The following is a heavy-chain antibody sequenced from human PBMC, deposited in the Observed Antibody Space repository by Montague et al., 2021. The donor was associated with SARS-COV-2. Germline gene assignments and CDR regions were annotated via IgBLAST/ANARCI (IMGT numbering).Heavy chain of an antibody. CDR1: GYSFTSYW. D-gene: IGHD3-22*01. CDR2: IYPGDSDT. J-gene: IGHJ3*02. V-gene: IGHV5-51*07. CDR3: ARVTDYYYDTSGYWDAFDI. Sequence: QSGAEVKVPGESLKISCKGSGYSFTSYWIGWVHQMPGKGLEWMGIIYPGDSDTRYSPSFQGQVTISADKSISTAYLQWSSLKASDTAIYYCARVTDYYYDTSGYWDAFDIWGQGTMVTASS.